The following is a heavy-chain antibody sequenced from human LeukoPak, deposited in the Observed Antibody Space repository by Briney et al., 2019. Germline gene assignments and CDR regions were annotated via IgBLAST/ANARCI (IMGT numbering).Heavy chain of an antibody. D-gene: IGHD1-26*01. J-gene: IGHJ4*02. CDR2: IKQDGSEI. V-gene: IGHV3-7*01. CDR1: GFTFSHYW. CDR3: ARQQQSGSYGYFDY. Sequence: PGGSLRLSCAASGFTFSHYWMSWLRQAPGKGLEWVANIKQDGSEIYYVDSVKCRFTISRDNAKNSLYLQVTSLRVEDTAVYFCARQQQSGSYGYFDYWGQGTLVTVSS.